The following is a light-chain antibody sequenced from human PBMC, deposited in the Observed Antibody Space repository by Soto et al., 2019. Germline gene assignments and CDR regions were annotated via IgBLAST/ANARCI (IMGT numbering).Light chain of an antibody. CDR3: HQRSKWPLT. J-gene: IGKJ4*01. CDR2: GAS. CDR1: QGVSSY. V-gene: IGKV3-11*01. Sequence: EIVLTQSPATLSLSPGERATLSCRASQGVSSYLAWYQQKPGQAPRLLIYGASTRATGIPARFSGSGSGTDFTLTISSLDPEDSAVYYCHQRSKWPLTFGGGTKVDI.